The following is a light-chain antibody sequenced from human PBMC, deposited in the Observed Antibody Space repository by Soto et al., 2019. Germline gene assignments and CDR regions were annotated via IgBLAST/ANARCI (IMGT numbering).Light chain of an antibody. CDR1: QSVLYSSNNKNY. J-gene: IGKJ4*01. CDR3: QQCYITPLT. V-gene: IGKV4-1*01. Sequence: DIVMTQSPDSLAVSLGERATINCKSSQSVLYSSNNKNYLAWYQQKPGQPPKLLIYWASTRESGVPDRFSGSGSGTDFTLTISSLQAEDVAVYYCQQCYITPLTFSGGTKVEIK. CDR2: WAS.